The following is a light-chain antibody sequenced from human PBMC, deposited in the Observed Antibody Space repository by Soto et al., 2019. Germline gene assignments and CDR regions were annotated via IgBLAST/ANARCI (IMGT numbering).Light chain of an antibody. V-gene: IGLV2-14*01. Sequence: QSVLTQPASVSGSPGQSITISCTGTSSDVGGYNYVSWYQQHPGKAPKLMIYEVSSRPSGVSNRFSGSKSGNTASLTISGLQAEDEADYYCSSYTISSTYVFGTGTKVTVL. CDR3: SSYTISSTYV. J-gene: IGLJ1*01. CDR2: EVS. CDR1: SSDVGGYNY.